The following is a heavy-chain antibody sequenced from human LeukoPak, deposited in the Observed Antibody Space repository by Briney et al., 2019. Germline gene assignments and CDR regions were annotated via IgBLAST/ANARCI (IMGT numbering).Heavy chain of an antibody. CDR1: GFTFSNAW. CDR2: IKSKTDGGTT. CDR3: TTVDGDYESLFLDY. D-gene: IGHD4-17*01. Sequence: GSLRLSCAASGFTFSNAWMSWVRQAPGKGLEWVGRIKSKTDGGTTDYAAPVKGRFTISRDDSKNTLYLQMNSLKTEDTAVYYCTTVDGDYESLFLDYWGQGTLVTVSS. V-gene: IGHV3-15*01. J-gene: IGHJ4*02.